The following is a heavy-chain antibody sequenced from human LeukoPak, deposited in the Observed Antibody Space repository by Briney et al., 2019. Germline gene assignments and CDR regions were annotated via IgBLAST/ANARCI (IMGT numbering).Heavy chain of an antibody. CDR1: GFPFSSYA. CDR3: AKESHRFLGAYSASFDY. J-gene: IGHJ4*02. D-gene: IGHD1-26*01. V-gene: IGHV3-23*01. Sequence: GGSLRLSCAASGFPFSSYAMSWVRQAPAKGLEWVSAISGSGGSTYYADSVKGRFTISRDNSKNTLYLQMNSLRAEDTAVYYCAKESHRFLGAYSASFDYWGQGTLVTVSS. CDR2: ISGSGGST.